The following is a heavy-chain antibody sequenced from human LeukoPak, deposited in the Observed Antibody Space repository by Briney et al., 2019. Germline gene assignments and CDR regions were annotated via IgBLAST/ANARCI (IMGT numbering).Heavy chain of an antibody. CDR1: DFSFTSYG. CDR3: ARWAATYGSGSPSGDC. J-gene: IGHJ4*02. D-gene: IGHD3-10*01. Sequence: GASVNVSCKASDFSFTSYGMSWVRQAPGQGLEWMGWISAYNGSTNYAQKLQGRVTMTTDTSTSTAYMELRSLRSDDTAVYYCARWAATYGSGSPSGDCWGQGTLVTVSS. CDR2: ISAYNGST. V-gene: IGHV1-18*01.